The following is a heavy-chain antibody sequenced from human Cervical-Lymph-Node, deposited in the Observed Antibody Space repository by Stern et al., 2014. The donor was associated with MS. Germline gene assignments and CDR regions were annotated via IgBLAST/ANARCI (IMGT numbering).Heavy chain of an antibody. Sequence: VQLVESGPGLVKPSQTLSLTCTVSGGSVSSGSRYWSWIRQHPGKGLEWIGDISYSGNTYYSPSLQSRLTISMDTSKNQFSLKLRSVTAADTAIYYCARVTEFLRFFYPDYWGQGTLVTVSS. CDR1: GGSVSSGSRY. V-gene: IGHV4-31*03. CDR3: ARVTEFLRFFYPDY. D-gene: IGHD3-3*01. CDR2: ISYSGNT. J-gene: IGHJ4*02.